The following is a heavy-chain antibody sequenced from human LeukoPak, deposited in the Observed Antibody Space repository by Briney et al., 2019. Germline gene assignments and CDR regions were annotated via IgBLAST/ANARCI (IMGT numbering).Heavy chain of an antibody. V-gene: IGHV4-4*09. D-gene: IGHD6-13*01. Sequence: SETPSLTCTVSGGSISSYYWSWIRQPPGKGLEWIGYIYTSGSTNYNPSLKSRVTISVDTSKNQFSLKLSSVTAADTAVYYCARGLSSSWPYYYYYYMDVWGKGTTVTVSS. J-gene: IGHJ6*03. CDR3: ARGLSSSWPYYYYYYMDV. CDR1: GGSISSYY. CDR2: IYTSGST.